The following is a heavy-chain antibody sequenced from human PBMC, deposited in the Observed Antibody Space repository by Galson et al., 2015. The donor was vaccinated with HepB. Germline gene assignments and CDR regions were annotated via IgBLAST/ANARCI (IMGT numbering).Heavy chain of an antibody. CDR3: ASSTGLGAVTRFDP. Sequence: SVKVSCKASGGTFSSYAISWVRQAPGQGLEWMGGIIPIFGTANYAQKFQGRVTITADESTSTAYMELSSLRSEDTAVYYCASSTGLGAVTRFDPWGQGTLVTVSS. D-gene: IGHD4-17*01. J-gene: IGHJ5*02. CDR2: IIPIFGTA. CDR1: GGTFSSYA. V-gene: IGHV1-69*13.